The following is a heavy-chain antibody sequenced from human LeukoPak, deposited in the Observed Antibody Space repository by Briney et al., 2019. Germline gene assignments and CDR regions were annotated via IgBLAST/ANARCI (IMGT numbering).Heavy chain of an antibody. J-gene: IGHJ4*02. D-gene: IGHD3-22*01. Sequence: ASVKVSCKASGYTFTSYGISWVRQATGQGLEWTGWISAYNGNTNYAQKLQGRVTMTTDTSTSTAYMELRSLRSDDTAVYYCARLFSYYYDSSGYYYDLDYWGQGTLVTVSS. CDR1: GYTFTSYG. CDR2: ISAYNGNT. CDR3: ARLFSYYYDSSGYYYDLDY. V-gene: IGHV1-18*01.